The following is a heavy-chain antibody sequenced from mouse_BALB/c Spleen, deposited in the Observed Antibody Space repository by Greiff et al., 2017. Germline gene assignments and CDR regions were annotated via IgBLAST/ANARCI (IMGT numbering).Heavy chain of an antibody. CDR2: IRNKANGYTT. CDR3: ARAIYYDYDGFAY. D-gene: IGHD2-4*01. CDR1: GFTFTDYY. V-gene: IGHV7-3*02. J-gene: IGHJ3*01. Sequence: EVKLMESGGGLVQPGGSLRLSCATSGFTFTDYYMSWVRQPPGKALEWLGFIRNKANGYTTEYSASVKGRFTISRDNSHSILYLQMNTLRAEDSATYYCARAIYYDYDGFAYRGQGTLVTVSA.